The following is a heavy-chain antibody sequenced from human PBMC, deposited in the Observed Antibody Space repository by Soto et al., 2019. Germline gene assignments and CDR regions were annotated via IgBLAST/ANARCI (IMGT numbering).Heavy chain of an antibody. CDR3: TRLGYCSSTSCYTPPHYYYYGMDV. CDR2: IRSKAYGGTT. CDR1: GFTFGDYA. J-gene: IGHJ6*02. D-gene: IGHD2-2*02. V-gene: IGHV3-49*03. Sequence: GGSLRLSCTASGFTFGDYAMSWFRQAPGKGLEWVGFIRSKAYGGTTEYAASVKGRSTISRDDSKSIAYLQMNSLKTEDTAVYYCTRLGYCSSTSCYTPPHYYYYGMDVWGQGTTVTVSS.